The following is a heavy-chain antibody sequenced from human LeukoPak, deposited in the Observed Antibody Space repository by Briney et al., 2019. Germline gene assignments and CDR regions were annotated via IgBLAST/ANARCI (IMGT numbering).Heavy chain of an antibody. Sequence: NLGESLKISCKGSGYSINNYWIAWVRQMPGKGLVWMGIIYPGDSDTRYSPSFQGQVTISADKSISTAYLQWSSLKASDTAMYYCASLRSYSDAFDIWGQGTMVTVS. CDR1: GYSINNYW. D-gene: IGHD2-21*01. CDR3: ASLRSYSDAFDI. CDR2: IYPGDSDT. J-gene: IGHJ3*02. V-gene: IGHV5-51*01.